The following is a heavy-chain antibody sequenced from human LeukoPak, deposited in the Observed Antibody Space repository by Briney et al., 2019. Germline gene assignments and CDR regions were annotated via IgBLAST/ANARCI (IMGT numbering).Heavy chain of an antibody. V-gene: IGHV4-39*01. Sequence: PSETLSLTCTVSGGSISSSSYYWGWIRQPPGKGLEWIGSIYYSGGTYYNPSLKSRVTISVDTSKNQFSLKLSSVTAADTAVYYCATRRGYYYDSSGYYFDYWGQGTLVTVSS. J-gene: IGHJ4*02. CDR3: ATRRGYYYDSSGYYFDY. CDR2: IYYSGGT. CDR1: GGSISSSSYY. D-gene: IGHD3-22*01.